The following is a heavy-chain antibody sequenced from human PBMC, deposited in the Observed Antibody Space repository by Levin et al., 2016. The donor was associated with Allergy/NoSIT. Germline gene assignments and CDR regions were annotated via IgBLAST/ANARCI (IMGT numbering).Heavy chain of an antibody. CDR1: GYTFTSYG. CDR3: ARHGSYYYDSSGYYWEANYYYYGMDV. V-gene: IGHV1-18*01. Sequence: ASVKVSCKASGYTFTSYGISWVRQAPGQGLEWMGWISAYNGNTNYAQKLQGRVTMTTDTSTSTAYMELRSLRSDDTAVYYCARHGSYYYDSSGYYWEANYYYYGMDVWGQGTTVTVSS. CDR2: ISAYNGNT. J-gene: IGHJ6*02. D-gene: IGHD3-22*01.